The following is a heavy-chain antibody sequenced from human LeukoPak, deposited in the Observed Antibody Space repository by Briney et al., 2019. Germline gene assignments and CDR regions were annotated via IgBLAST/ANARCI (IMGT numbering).Heavy chain of an antibody. CDR3: ARDTESSAPLFDY. D-gene: IGHD3-22*01. J-gene: IGHJ4*02. CDR2: IWFDGSNK. CDR1: GFTFSSYG. V-gene: IGHV3-33*01. Sequence: GGSLRLSCGASGFTFSSYGMHWVRQAPGKGLEWVSGIWFDGSNKFYTDSVKGRLTISRDNYKNTLYLQMNSLRAEDTAVYYCARDTESSAPLFDYWGEGTLVTVSS.